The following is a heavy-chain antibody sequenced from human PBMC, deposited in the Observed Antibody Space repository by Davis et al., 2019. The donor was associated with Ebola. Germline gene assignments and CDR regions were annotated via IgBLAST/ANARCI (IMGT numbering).Heavy chain of an antibody. CDR1: LGTFRSYA. V-gene: IGHV1-69*04. CDR2: IIPILGIA. D-gene: IGHD3-10*01. J-gene: IGHJ5*02. Sequence: SVTVSCMASLGTFRSYAISWVRQAPAQGLEWMGRIIPILGIANYAQKFQGRVTITADKSTGTAYMELTSLRSEDTAVYYCARGSPTYYYGSGSYEGGWFDPWGQGTLVTVSS. CDR3: ARGSPTYYYGSGSYEGGWFDP.